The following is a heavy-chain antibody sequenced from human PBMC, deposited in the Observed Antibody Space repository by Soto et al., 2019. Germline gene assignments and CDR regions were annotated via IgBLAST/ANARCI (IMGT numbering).Heavy chain of an antibody. CDR3: ARVRYTYYYDSSGYSQPDY. CDR2: ISSSSSYI. J-gene: IGHJ4*02. V-gene: IGHV3-21*01. D-gene: IGHD3-22*01. CDR1: GFTFSSYS. Sequence: PGGSLRLSCAASGFTFSSYSMNWVRQAPGKGLEWVSSISSSSSYIYYADSVKGRFTISRDNAKNSLYLQMNSLRAEDTAVYYCARVRYTYYYDSSGYSQPDYWGQGTLVTVSS.